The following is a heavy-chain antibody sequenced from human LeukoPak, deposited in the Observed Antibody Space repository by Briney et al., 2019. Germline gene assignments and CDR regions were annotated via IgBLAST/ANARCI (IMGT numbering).Heavy chain of an antibody. D-gene: IGHD4-23*01. V-gene: IGHV4-39*07. CDR2: IFYSGST. CDR1: GGSISSSSDY. J-gene: IGHJ4*02. Sequence: PSETLSLTCTVSGGSISSSSDYWGWIRQPPGKGLEWIGSIFYSGSTYYNPSLKSRVTISVDTSKNQFSLKLSSVTAADTAVYYCARDRDYGGAYFDYWGQGTLVTVSS. CDR3: ARDRDYGGAYFDY.